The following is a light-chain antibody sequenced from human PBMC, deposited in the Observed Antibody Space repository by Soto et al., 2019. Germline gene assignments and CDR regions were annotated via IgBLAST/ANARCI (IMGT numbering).Light chain of an antibody. J-gene: IGKJ2*01. CDR3: QHYGSSPPMYT. Sequence: EIVLTQSPGTLSLSPGERATLSCRASQSVSSRYLGWYQQKPGQAPRLLIYGASSRATGIPDRISGSGSGTDFTLTISRLETEDFEVYYCQHYGSSPPMYTFGQGTKLEIK. V-gene: IGKV3-20*01. CDR2: GAS. CDR1: QSVSSRY.